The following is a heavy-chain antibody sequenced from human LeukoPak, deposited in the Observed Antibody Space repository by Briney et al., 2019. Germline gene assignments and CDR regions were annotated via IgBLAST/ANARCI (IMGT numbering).Heavy chain of an antibody. D-gene: IGHD3-22*01. CDR1: GYTLTELS. V-gene: IGHV1-24*01. J-gene: IGHJ4*02. Sequence: GASVKVSCKVSGYTLTELSMHWVRQAPGKGLEWMGGFDPEDGETIYAQKFQGRVTMTEDTSTDTAYMELSSLRSEDTAVYYCARVWRSPSYDSSGLIRFDYWGQGTLVTVSS. CDR3: ARVWRSPSYDSSGLIRFDY. CDR2: FDPEDGET.